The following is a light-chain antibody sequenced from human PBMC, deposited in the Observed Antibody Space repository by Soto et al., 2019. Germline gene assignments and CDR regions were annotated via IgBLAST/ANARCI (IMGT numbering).Light chain of an antibody. CDR1: SSDIGGYNY. J-gene: IGLJ3*02. CDR3: SAYTGSNTVL. CDR2: DVS. Sequence: QSALTQPASVSGSPGQSITISCTATSSDIGGYNYVSWYQQHPGKAPKVLIYDVSDRPSGVSNRFSGSKSGNTASRTISGLQAEDEADYYCSAYTGSNTVLFGGGTKVTVL. V-gene: IGLV2-14*01.